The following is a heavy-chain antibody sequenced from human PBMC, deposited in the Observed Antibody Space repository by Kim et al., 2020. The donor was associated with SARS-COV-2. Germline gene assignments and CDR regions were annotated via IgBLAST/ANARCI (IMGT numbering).Heavy chain of an antibody. V-gene: IGHV3-23*01. Sequence: GGSLRLSCAASGFTFSTYAMSWVRQAPGKGLEWVSGISGSGGGTYYADAMKGRFTISRDNSKNTLYLQMNSLRAEDTAIYYCAKDAYYYDSSGYRNYFDYWGQGALVTVSS. D-gene: IGHD3-22*01. J-gene: IGHJ4*02. CDR2: ISGSGGGT. CDR1: GFTFSTYA. CDR3: AKDAYYYDSSGYRNYFDY.